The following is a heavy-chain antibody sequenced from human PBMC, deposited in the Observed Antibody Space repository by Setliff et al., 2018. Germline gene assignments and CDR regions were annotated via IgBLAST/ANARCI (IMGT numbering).Heavy chain of an antibody. V-gene: IGHV3-33*01. CDR2: KWNDGSSK. Sequence: GGSLRLPCVASGFTFSNYGMHWVRQAPGKGMEWVALKWNDGSSKFYGDSVKGRFTISRDNSKNTLYLQMDSLRAEDTAVYYCARNWVTAQHYYYGMDVWGQGTTVTVSS. CDR3: ARNWVTAQHYYYGMDV. D-gene: IGHD2-21*02. CDR1: GFTFSNYG. J-gene: IGHJ6*02.